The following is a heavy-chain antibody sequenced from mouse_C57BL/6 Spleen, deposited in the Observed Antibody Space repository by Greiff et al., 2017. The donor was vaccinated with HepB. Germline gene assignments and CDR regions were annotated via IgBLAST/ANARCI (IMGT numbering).Heavy chain of an antibody. D-gene: IGHD3-3*01. Sequence: QVQLQQSGAELVKPGASVKISCKASGYSFSSYWMNWVKQRPGKGLEWIGQIYPGDGDTNYNGKFKGKATLTADKSSSTAYMQLSSLTSEDSAVYFCARSKAGLYYFDYWGQGTTLTVSS. V-gene: IGHV1-80*01. CDR2: IYPGDGDT. CDR1: GYSFSSYW. J-gene: IGHJ2*01. CDR3: ARSKAGLYYFDY.